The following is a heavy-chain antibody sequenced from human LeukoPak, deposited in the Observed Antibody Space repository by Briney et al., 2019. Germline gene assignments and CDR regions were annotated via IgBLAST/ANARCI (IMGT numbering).Heavy chain of an antibody. CDR2: IYYSGST. CDR1: GGSISSYY. Sequence: SGTLSLTCTVSGGSISSYYWSWIRQPPGKGLEWIGYIYYSGSTYYNPSLKSRVTISVDTSKNQFSLKLSSVTAADTAVYYCARQLELRTELYFDYWGQGTLVTVSS. CDR3: ARQLELRTELYFDY. J-gene: IGHJ4*02. D-gene: IGHD1-7*01. V-gene: IGHV4-59*08.